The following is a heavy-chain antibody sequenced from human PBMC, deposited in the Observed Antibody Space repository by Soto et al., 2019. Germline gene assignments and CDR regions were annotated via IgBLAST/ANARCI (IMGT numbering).Heavy chain of an antibody. CDR3: ARGGYYDSSGYWSSDE. D-gene: IGHD3-22*01. V-gene: IGHV1-69*13. J-gene: IGHJ4*02. Sequence: SVKVSCKAPGGTFSSYAISWVRQAPGQGLEWMGGIIPIFGTANYAQKFQGRVTITADESTSTAYMELSSLRSEDTAVYYCARGGYYDSSGYWSSDEWGQGTLVSVSS. CDR1: GGTFSSYA. CDR2: IIPIFGTA.